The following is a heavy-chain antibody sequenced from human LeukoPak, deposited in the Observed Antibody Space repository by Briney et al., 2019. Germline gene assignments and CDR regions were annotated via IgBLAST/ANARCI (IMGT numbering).Heavy chain of an antibody. J-gene: IGHJ4*02. CDR2: INAGNGNT. Sequence: ASVKVSCKASGYTFTSYAMHWVRRAPGQRLEWMGWINAGNGNTKYSQKFQGRVTITRDTSASTAYMELSSLRSEDTAVYYCARANTMVRGVIPYFDYWGQGTLVTVSS. D-gene: IGHD3-10*01. CDR3: ARANTMVRGVIPYFDY. CDR1: GYTFTSYA. V-gene: IGHV1-3*01.